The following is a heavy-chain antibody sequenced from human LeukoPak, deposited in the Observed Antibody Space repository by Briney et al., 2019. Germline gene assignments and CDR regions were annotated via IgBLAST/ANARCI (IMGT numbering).Heavy chain of an antibody. CDR2: ISHDGNNK. CDR3: AKDLTDRYVADY. J-gene: IGHJ4*02. CDR1: GFTFSSHV. Sequence: GESLKISCKGSGFTFSSHVMHWVRQAPGKGPEWVAYISHDGNNKQYADSVKGRFTVSRDNSKNTVYLQMNSPRPEDTAVYYCAKDLTDRYVADYWGQGTLVTVSS. D-gene: IGHD3-22*01. V-gene: IGHV3-30-3*01.